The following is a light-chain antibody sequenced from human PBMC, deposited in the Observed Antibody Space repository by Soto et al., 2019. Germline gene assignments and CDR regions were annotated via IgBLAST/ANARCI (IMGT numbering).Light chain of an antibody. CDR3: GSYKSSTVPLYV. CDR1: SSDVGGYNY. Sequence: QSVLTQPASVSGSPGQSITISCTGTSSDVGGYNYVSWYQQHPGKAPKLMIYDVSNRPSGVSNRFSGSKSGNTASLTISGLQAEDESYYYSGSYKSSTVPLYVFGPGTKVPDL. V-gene: IGLV2-14*01. CDR2: DVS. J-gene: IGLJ1*01.